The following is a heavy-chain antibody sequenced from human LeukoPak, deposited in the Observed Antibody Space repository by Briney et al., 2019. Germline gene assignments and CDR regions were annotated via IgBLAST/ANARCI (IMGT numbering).Heavy chain of an antibody. CDR2: IYTSGST. J-gene: IGHJ4*02. CDR3: ARLPYYGGYSRSFHY. V-gene: IGHV4-61*09. D-gene: IGHD4-23*01. Sequence: SETLSLTCTVSGGSIGSGSYYWSWIRQPAGKGLEWIGHIYTSGSTNYNPSLKSRVTISVDTSKNQFSLKLSSVSAADTAVYYCARLPYYGGYSRSFHYWGQGTLVTVSS. CDR1: GGSIGSGSYY.